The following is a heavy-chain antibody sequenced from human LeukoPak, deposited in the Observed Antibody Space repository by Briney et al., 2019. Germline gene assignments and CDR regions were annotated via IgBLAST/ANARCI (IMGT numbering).Heavy chain of an antibody. Sequence: SETLSLTCTVSGGSISSSISYWGWIRQPPGKGLEWIGSIYYRGTTYYNPTLKSRVTISVDTSKNQFSLNLNSVTAADTAIYYCATHVSTVAPATLNYGDNWFDPWGQGTLVIVSS. J-gene: IGHJ5*02. V-gene: IGHV4-39*01. D-gene: IGHD2-2*01. CDR2: IYYRGTT. CDR1: GGSISSSISY. CDR3: ATHVSTVAPATLNYGDNWFDP.